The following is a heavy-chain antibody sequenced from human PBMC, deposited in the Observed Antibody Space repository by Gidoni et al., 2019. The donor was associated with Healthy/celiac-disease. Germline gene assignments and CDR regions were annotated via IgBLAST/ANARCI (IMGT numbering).Heavy chain of an antibody. D-gene: IGHD3-22*01. Sequence: QVQLQESGPGLVKPSETLSLTCTVSGGPISSYYWSWIRQPPGKGLEWIGYIYYSGSTNYNPSLKSRVTISVDTSKNQFSLKLSSVTAADTAVYYCARVYYDSSGYSNWFDPWGQGTLVTVSS. V-gene: IGHV4-59*01. CDR2: IYYSGST. CDR1: GGPISSYY. CDR3: ARVYYDSSGYSNWFDP. J-gene: IGHJ5*02.